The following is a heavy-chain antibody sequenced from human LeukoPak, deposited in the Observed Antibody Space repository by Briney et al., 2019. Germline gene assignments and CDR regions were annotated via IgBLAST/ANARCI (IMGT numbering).Heavy chain of an antibody. CDR1: GGSISSYY. V-gene: IGHV4-59*01. CDR2: IYYSGSP. Sequence: SETLSLTCTVSGGSISSYYWSWIRQPPGKGLEWIGYIYYSGSPNYNPSLKSRVTISVDTSKNQFSLKLSSVTAADTAVYYCARYYYGMDVWGQGTTVTVSS. J-gene: IGHJ6*02. CDR3: ARYYYGMDV.